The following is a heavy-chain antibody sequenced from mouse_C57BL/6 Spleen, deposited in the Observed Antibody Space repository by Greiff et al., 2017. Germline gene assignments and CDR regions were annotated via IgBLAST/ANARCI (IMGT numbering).Heavy chain of an antibody. CDR3: ARRVPIYAWELGLDY. Sequence: QVQLKQPGAELVMPGASVKLSCKASGYTFTSYWMHWVKQRPGQGLEWIGEIDPSDSYTNYNQKFKGKSTLTVDKSSSTAYMQLSSLTSEDSAVYYCARRVPIYAWELGLDYWGQGTTLTVSS. CDR1: GYTFTSYW. V-gene: IGHV1-69*01. J-gene: IGHJ2*01. CDR2: IDPSDSYT. D-gene: IGHD2-3*01.